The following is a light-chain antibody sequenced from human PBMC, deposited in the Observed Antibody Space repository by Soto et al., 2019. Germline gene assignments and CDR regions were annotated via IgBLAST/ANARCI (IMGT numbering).Light chain of an antibody. Sequence: DIQMTQSPSSLSASVGDRVTITCRASQGIRSFLAWYQQKPGKAPKRLIYTASSLQGGVPSRFSGRGSGTEFTLTISSLQPEDFATYYCLQHSNYPYSFGQGTKLEIK. J-gene: IGKJ2*01. CDR2: TAS. CDR1: QGIRSF. CDR3: LQHSNYPYS. V-gene: IGKV1-17*01.